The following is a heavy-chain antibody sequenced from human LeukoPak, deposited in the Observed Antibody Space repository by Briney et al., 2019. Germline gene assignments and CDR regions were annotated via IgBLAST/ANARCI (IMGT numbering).Heavy chain of an antibody. Sequence: SQTLSLTCTVSGGSISSGSYCWSWIRQPAGKGLEWIGHIYTSGNTNYNPSLKSRVTISVDTSKNQFSLKLSSVTAADTAVYYCARHGTYDGSGSYYAPYYYYYYYMDVWGKGTTVTISS. CDR2: IYTSGNT. CDR1: GGSISSGSYC. CDR3: ARHGTYDGSGSYYAPYYYYYYYMDV. D-gene: IGHD3-10*01. J-gene: IGHJ6*03. V-gene: IGHV4-61*09.